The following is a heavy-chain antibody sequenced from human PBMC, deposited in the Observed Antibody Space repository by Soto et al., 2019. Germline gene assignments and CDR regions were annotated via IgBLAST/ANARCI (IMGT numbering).Heavy chain of an antibody. CDR2: ISGSGGST. J-gene: IGHJ6*02. V-gene: IGHV3-23*01. Sequence: GGSLRLSCAASGFTFSSYAMSWVRQAPGKGLEWVSAISGSGGSTYYADSVKGRFTISRDNSKNTLYLQMNSLRAEDTAVYYCAKARTRTSYYYGMDVWGQGTTVTVSS. CDR1: GFTFSSYA. CDR3: AKARTRTSYYYGMDV.